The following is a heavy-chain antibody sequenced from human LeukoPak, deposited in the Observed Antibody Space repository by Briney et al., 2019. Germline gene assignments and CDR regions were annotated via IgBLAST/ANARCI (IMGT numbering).Heavy chain of an antibody. V-gene: IGHV2-70*01. D-gene: IGHD4-17*01. Sequence: SGPALVKPTQSLTLTCTFSGFSLITSGMCVSWIRQPPGKALEWLALIDWDDDKYYSTSLKTRLTISKDTFKNQVVLTMTNMDPVDTATYYCARISAYGDYYFDYWGQGTLVTVSS. J-gene: IGHJ4*02. CDR2: IDWDDDK. CDR1: GFSLITSGMC. CDR3: ARISAYGDYYFDY.